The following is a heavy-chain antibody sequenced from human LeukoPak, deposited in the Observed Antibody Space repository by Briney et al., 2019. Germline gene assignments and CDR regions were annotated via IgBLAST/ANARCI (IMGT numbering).Heavy chain of an antibody. CDR1: GFTFTSYG. V-gene: IGHV1-18*01. J-gene: IGHJ4*02. CDR2: ISGYNGNT. CDR3: AGGGSSTYIDY. Sequence: ASVTVSCKASGFTFTSYGFTWVRQAPGQGLEWMGWISGYNGNTNYAQTLQGRATMTTDTPTRTPYMELRSLISDDAAVYYCAGGGSSTYIDYWGQGTLVTVSS. D-gene: IGHD2-2*01.